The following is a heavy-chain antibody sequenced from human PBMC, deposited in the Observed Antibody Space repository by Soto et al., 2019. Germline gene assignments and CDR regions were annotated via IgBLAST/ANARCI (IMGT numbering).Heavy chain of an antibody. CDR3: AKLDTWKEDEY. CDR2: IDYRGSA. D-gene: IGHD1-1*01. Sequence: QLQLQESGPGLVKPSEPLSLTCTVSGGSISSSRYRWGWIRQPPGKGLEWIGNIDYRGSADYNPSLKSRVTISGDTSKSHFSMKLNSVTAADTAVYYCAKLDTWKEDEYWGQGILVTVSS. V-gene: IGHV4-39*02. CDR1: GGSISSSRYR. J-gene: IGHJ4*01.